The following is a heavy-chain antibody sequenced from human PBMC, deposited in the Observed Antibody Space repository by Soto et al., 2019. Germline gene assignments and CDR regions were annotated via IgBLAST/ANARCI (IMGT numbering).Heavy chain of an antibody. D-gene: IGHD1-26*01. J-gene: IGHJ2*01. Sequence: GGSLRLSCVASGFTFSSYGMHWVRQAPGKGLEWVAVISYDGSNKYYADSVKGRFTISRDNAKNSLCLQMNSLRAEDTAVYYCARDPSRGSDWARYLDLWGRGTLVTVSS. CDR1: GFTFSSYG. CDR2: ISYDGSNK. V-gene: IGHV3-30*03. CDR3: ARDPSRGSDWARYLDL.